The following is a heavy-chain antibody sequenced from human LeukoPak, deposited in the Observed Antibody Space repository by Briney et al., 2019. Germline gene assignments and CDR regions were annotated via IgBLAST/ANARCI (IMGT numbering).Heavy chain of an antibody. CDR1: GYSFTSYW. CDR2: IYPGDSDT. CDR3: ARSTMVRGVITAIDY. V-gene: IGHV5-51*01. Sequence: GESLKISCKGSGYSFTSYWIGWVRQMPGKGLEWMGIIYPGDSDTRYSPSFQGQVTISADKSISTAYLQWSSLKASDTAMYYCARSTMVRGVITAIDYLGQGTLVTVSS. D-gene: IGHD3-10*01. J-gene: IGHJ4*02.